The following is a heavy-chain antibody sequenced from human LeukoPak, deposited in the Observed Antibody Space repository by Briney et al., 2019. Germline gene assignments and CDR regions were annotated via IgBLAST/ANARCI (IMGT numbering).Heavy chain of an antibody. D-gene: IGHD4-17*01. Sequence: GGSLRLSCAASGFTFSSYSMNWVRQAPGKGLEWVSSISSSSSYIYYADSVKGRFTISRDNAKNSLYLQTNSLRAEDTAVYYCARGGYGDYGMDVWGQGTTVTVSS. J-gene: IGHJ6*02. CDR2: ISSSSSYI. V-gene: IGHV3-21*01. CDR3: ARGGYGDYGMDV. CDR1: GFTFSSYS.